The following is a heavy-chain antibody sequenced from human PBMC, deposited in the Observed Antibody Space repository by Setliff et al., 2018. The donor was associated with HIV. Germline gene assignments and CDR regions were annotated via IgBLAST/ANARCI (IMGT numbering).Heavy chain of an antibody. V-gene: IGHV1-18*01. J-gene: IGHJ3*02. CDR1: GYTLSSYG. Sequence: GASVKVSCKASGYTLSSYGISWVRQAPGQGVEWMGWISAYNGNTNYAQKLQGRVTMTTDTSASTAYMELSNLRSEDTAVYYCARIWVGWLQLGDAFDIWGQGTMVTVSS. CDR3: ARIWVGWLQLGDAFDI. CDR2: ISAYNGNT. D-gene: IGHD5-12*01.